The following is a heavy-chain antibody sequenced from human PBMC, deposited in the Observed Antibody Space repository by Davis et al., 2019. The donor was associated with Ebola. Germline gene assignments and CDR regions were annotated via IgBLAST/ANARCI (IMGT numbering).Heavy chain of an antibody. CDR3: ARVRFGDTAVDY. V-gene: IGHV3-13*01. Sequence: GESLKISCAASGFTFSSYDMHWVRQGTGKGLEWVSAIDTAGDTYYPGSVKGRFTISRENAKNSLYLQMNSLRAEDTAVYYCARVRFGDTAVDYWGQGTLVTVSS. CDR2: IDTAGDT. CDR1: GFTFSSYD. J-gene: IGHJ4*02. D-gene: IGHD5-18*01.